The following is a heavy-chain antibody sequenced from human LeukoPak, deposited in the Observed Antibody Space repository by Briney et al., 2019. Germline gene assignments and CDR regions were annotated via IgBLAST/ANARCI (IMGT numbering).Heavy chain of an antibody. CDR3: ARRDYAAWFDP. J-gene: IGHJ5*02. Sequence: SETLSLTCSVSGASITSGAYYWAWLRQPPGKGLEWIGSVYYSGTINYNPSLKGRVSISRDMSKNQFSLNLNSVNATDTAVYYCARRDYAAWFDPWGQGTLVTVSS. CDR1: GASITSGAYY. D-gene: IGHD4/OR15-4a*01. CDR2: VYYSGTI. V-gene: IGHV4-39*07.